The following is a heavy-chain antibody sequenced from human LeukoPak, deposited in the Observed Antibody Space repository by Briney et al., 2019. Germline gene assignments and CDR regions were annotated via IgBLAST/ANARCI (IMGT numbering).Heavy chain of an antibody. CDR3: ARGRLSTL. Sequence: ASVTVSFTASGYPFSIYDVNWVRQAAGQGLEWLGWMNPNGIAAGYSQKFQDRVTLTMDTSTSTAYLELSSLRSEDTAVYYCARGRLSTLWGQGTLVTVSS. CDR2: MNPNGIAA. D-gene: IGHD2-2*01. V-gene: IGHV1-8*01. J-gene: IGHJ4*02. CDR1: GYPFSIYD.